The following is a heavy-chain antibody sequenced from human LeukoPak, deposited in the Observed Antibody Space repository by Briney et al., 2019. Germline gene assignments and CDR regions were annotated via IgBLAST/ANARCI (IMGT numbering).Heavy chain of an antibody. D-gene: IGHD1-26*01. CDR1: GFLFSNYG. J-gene: IGHJ4*02. V-gene: IGHV3-30*02. CDR3: AKDAWEVGATSEIDY. Sequence: PGGSLNLSCATSGFLFSNYGIHWVRQAPGKGLEGVAFIRYDGSDKYYADSVKGRFTISRDNSKNKVYLQMNSLRAEDTAVYYCAKDAWEVGATSEIDYWGQGTLVTVSS. CDR2: IRYDGSDK.